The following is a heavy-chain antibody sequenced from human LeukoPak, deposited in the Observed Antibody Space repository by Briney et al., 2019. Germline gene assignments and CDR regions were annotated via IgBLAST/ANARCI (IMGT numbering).Heavy chain of an antibody. Sequence: SETLSLTCAVYGGSFSGYYWSWIRQPPGKGLEWIGEINHSGSTNYNPSLKSRVTISVDTSKNQFSLKLSSVTAADTAVYYCARAAGTIGQYYYGMDVWGQGTTVTVSS. J-gene: IGHJ6*02. D-gene: IGHD6-19*01. CDR2: INHSGST. V-gene: IGHV4-34*01. CDR1: GGSFSGYY. CDR3: ARAAGTIGQYYYGMDV.